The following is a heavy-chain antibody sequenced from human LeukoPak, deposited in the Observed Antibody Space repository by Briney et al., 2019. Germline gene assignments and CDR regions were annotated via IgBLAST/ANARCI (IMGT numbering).Heavy chain of an antibody. CDR3: ARDLGCSSTSCPWGWFDP. J-gene: IGHJ5*02. CDR2: INGDGTTT. CDR1: GFTFSDYF. V-gene: IGHV3-74*01. D-gene: IGHD2-2*01. Sequence: GGSLRLSCSASGFTFSDYFMHWVRQAPGEGLVWVTRINGDGTTTIYADSVKGRFTISRDNAKNSLYLQMNSLRAEDTALYHCARDLGCSSTSCPWGWFDPWGQGTLVTVSS.